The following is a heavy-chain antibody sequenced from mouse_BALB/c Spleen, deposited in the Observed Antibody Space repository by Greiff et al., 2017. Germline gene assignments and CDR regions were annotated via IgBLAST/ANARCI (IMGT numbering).Heavy chain of an antibody. D-gene: IGHD2-2*01. V-gene: IGHV1-7*01. J-gene: IGHJ3*01. CDR1: GYTFTSYW. CDR3: AREFCDGYDGFAY. CDR2: INPSTGYT. Sequence: VQLQQSGAELAQPGASVKMSCTASGYTFTSYWMHWVQQRPGQGLEWIGYINPSTGYTEYNQKFKDKATLTADKSSSTAYMQLSSLTSEDSAVYYCAREFCDGYDGFAYWGQGTLVTVSA.